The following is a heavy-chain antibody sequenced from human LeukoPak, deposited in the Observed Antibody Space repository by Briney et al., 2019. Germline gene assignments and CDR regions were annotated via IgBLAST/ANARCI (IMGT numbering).Heavy chain of an antibody. Sequence: GGSLRLSCAASGFIFSSYSMNWVRQAPGKGLEWVSYISISGGTISYADSVRGRFTISSDNAKNSLYLQMNSLRAEDTAVYYCARDTHYSFDYWGQGTLVIVSS. D-gene: IGHD2-21*01. CDR2: ISISGGTI. V-gene: IGHV3-48*01. CDR3: ARDTHYSFDY. CDR1: GFIFSSYS. J-gene: IGHJ4*02.